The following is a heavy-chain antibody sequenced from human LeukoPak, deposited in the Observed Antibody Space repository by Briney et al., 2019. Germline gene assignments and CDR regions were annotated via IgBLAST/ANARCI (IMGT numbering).Heavy chain of an antibody. Sequence: GGSLRLSCAASGFTFSSYSMNWVRQAPGKGLEWVSSISSSSSYIYYADSVKGRFTISRDNAKNSLYLQMNSLRAEDTAVYYCARPARARSGAGYCSGGSCLVFDYWGQGTLVTVSS. J-gene: IGHJ4*02. V-gene: IGHV3-21*01. CDR3: ARPARARSGAGYCSGGSCLVFDY. D-gene: IGHD2-15*01. CDR2: ISSSSSYI. CDR1: GFTFSSYS.